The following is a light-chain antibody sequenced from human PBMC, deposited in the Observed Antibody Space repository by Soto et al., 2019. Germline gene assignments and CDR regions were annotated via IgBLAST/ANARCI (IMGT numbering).Light chain of an antibody. CDR2: EVS. Sequence: QSVLTQPPSASGSPGQSVTISCTGTSSDVGAYKYVSWYQQYPGKAPKLMIYEVSKRPSGVPDRFSGSKSGNTASLTVSGLHAEDEADYYCTSYAGSNIWVFGGGTQLTVL. CDR3: TSYAGSNIWV. CDR1: SSDVGAYKY. V-gene: IGLV2-8*01. J-gene: IGLJ3*02.